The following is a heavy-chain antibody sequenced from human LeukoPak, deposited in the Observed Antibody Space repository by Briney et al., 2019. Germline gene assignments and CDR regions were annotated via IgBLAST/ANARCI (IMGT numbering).Heavy chain of an antibody. CDR1: GGTFSSYA. V-gene: IGHV1-69*04. J-gene: IGHJ5*02. CDR2: IIPILGIA. Sequence: SVKVSCKASGGTFSSYAISWVRQAPGQGLEWMGRIIPILGIANYAQKFQGRVTITADKSTSTAYMELGSLRSEDTAVYYCARGYQLLFGGWFDPWGQGTLVTVSS. D-gene: IGHD2-2*01. CDR3: ARGYQLLFGGWFDP.